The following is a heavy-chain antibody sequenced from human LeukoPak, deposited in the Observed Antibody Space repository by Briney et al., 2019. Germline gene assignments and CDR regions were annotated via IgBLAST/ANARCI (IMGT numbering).Heavy chain of an antibody. J-gene: IGHJ5*01. CDR2: INPNICDA. Sequence: ASVKVSCKASGYTCTDYFIHWVRQAPGQGLEWMGWINPNICDASYAQKFQDRVTMTRDRSINTAYMELSRLTSDDTAVYYCARMALDGGDSIGFDSWGQGTLVTVSS. CDR1: GYTCTDYF. CDR3: ARMALDGGDSIGFDS. D-gene: IGHD2-21*02. V-gene: IGHV1-2*02.